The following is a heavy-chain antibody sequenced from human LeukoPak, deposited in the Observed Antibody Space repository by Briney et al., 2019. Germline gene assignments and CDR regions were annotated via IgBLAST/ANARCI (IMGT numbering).Heavy chain of an antibody. CDR1: GFTVSSNY. CDR3: ARAPLAEYYYYYGMDV. D-gene: IGHD2-15*01. V-gene: IGHV3-66*01. Sequence: GGSLRLSCAASGFTVSSNYMSWVRQAPGKGLEWVSVIYSGGSTYYADSVKGRFTISRDNSKNTLYLQMNSLRAEDTAVYYCARAPLAEYYYYYGMDVWGQGTTVTVSS. CDR2: IYSGGST. J-gene: IGHJ6*02.